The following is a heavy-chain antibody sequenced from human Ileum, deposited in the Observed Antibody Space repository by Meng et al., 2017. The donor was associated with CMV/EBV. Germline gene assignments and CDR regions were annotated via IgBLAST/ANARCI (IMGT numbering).Heavy chain of an antibody. CDR1: GCTFSSYA. D-gene: IGHD2-2*01. CDR3: ARGARYCSSTSCYFRDDYYYYGMDV. CDR2: IIPIFGTA. V-gene: IGHV1-69*05. J-gene: IGHJ6*02. Sequence: SVKVSCKASGCTFSSYAISWVRQAPGQGLEWMGGIIPIFGTANYAQKFQGRVTITTDESTSTAYMELSSLRSEDTAVYYCARGARYCSSTSCYFRDDYYYYGMDVWGQGTTVTVSS.